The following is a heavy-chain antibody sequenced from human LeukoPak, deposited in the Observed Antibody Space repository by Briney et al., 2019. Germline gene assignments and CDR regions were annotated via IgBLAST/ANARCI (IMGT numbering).Heavy chain of an antibody. D-gene: IGHD5-18*01. CDR1: GFTFSDYW. J-gene: IGHJ4*02. CDR2: IKQDGSEK. V-gene: IGHV3-7*01. CDR3: ARDGGDSYGNY. Sequence: GGSLRLSCSASGFTFSDYWMSWVRQAPGKGLEWVANIKQDGSEKYYVDSVKGRFTISRDNAKNSLYLQMNSLRAEDTAVYYCARDGGDSYGNYWGQGTLVTVSS.